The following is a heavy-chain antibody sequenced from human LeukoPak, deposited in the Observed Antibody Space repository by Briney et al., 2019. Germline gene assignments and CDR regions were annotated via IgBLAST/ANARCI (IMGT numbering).Heavy chain of an antibody. Sequence: GGSMRLSCAASGFTFSSYTMNWVRQPPGKGLEWVSNIGTSSTTIYYADPVKGRFTISRDNAKNSLYLQMNSLRADDTAVYYCARFAAGGSYYYYMDVWGKGTTVTVSS. CDR1: GFTFSSYT. V-gene: IGHV3-48*01. CDR2: IGTSSTTI. D-gene: IGHD6-25*01. CDR3: ARFAAGGSYYYYMDV. J-gene: IGHJ6*03.